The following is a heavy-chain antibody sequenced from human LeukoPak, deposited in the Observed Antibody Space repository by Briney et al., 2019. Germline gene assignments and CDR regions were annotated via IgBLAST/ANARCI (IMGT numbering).Heavy chain of an antibody. D-gene: IGHD4-23*01. CDR2: INPNSGDT. CDR1: GYTFTGYY. Sequence: ASVKVSCKASGYTFTGYYMHWVRQAPGQGLEWMGWINPNSGDTNYAQKFQGRVTMTRDTSISTAYMELSRLRSDDTAVYYCARGGYGGNVNRDYMDVWGKGTTVTVSS. J-gene: IGHJ6*03. V-gene: IGHV1-2*02. CDR3: ARGGYGGNVNRDYMDV.